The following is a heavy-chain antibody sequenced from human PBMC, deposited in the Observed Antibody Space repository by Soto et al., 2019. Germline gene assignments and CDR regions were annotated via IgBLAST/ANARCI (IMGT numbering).Heavy chain of an antibody. V-gene: IGHV1-69*01. CDR3: ARDRSVGWFDP. CDR1: GGTFSSYA. Sequence: QVQLVQSGAEVKKPGASVKVSCKASGGTFSSYAISWVRQAPGQGLEWMGGIIPFFGTANYAQNVQGRVTITADESTSRAYMELSSMRSEHTALYYCARDRSVGWFDPWGQRTMVTVSS. D-gene: IGHD1-26*01. CDR2: IIPFFGTA. J-gene: IGHJ5*02.